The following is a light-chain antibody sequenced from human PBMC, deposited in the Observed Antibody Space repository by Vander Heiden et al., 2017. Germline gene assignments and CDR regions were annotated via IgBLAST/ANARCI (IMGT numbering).Light chain of an antibody. Sequence: DIVMTQSPDSLAVSLGERATINCKSGQSVLYSSNNKNYLAWYQQKPGQPPKLLIYWASTREYGVPDRFSGSGSGTDFTLTSSSLQAEDVAVYYCQQAYSGWTFGQGTKVEIK. J-gene: IGKJ1*01. CDR3: QQAYSGWT. V-gene: IGKV4-1*01. CDR2: WAS. CDR1: QSVLYSSNNKNY.